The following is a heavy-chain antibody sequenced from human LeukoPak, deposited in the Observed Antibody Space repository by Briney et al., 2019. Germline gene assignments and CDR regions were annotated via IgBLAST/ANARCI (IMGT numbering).Heavy chain of an antibody. J-gene: IGHJ5*02. D-gene: IGHD2/OR15-2a*01. CDR2: ISAYNGNT. Sequence: ASVTVSCTASGYTFTSYGISWVRQAPAQGLEWMGWISAYNGNTNYAQKLQGRVTMTTDTSTSTAYMELRSLRSDDTAVYYCARVSTGNWFDPWGQGTLVTVSS. CDR1: GYTFTSYG. V-gene: IGHV1-18*01. CDR3: ARVSTGNWFDP.